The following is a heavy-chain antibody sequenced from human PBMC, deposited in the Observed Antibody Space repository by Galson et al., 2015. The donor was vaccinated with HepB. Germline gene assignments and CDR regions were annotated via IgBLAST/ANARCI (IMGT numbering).Heavy chain of an antibody. CDR1: GYTFTSYA. CDR2: INTNTGNP. J-gene: IGHJ6*02. V-gene: IGHV7-4-1*02. D-gene: IGHD3-10*01. Sequence: SVKVSCKASGYTFTSYAMNWVRQAPGQGLEWMGWINTNTGNPTYAQGFTGRFVFSLDTSVSTAYLQISSLKAEDTAVYYCARVRITMVRGVQRGLYGMDVWGQGTTVTVSS. CDR3: ARVRITMVRGVQRGLYGMDV.